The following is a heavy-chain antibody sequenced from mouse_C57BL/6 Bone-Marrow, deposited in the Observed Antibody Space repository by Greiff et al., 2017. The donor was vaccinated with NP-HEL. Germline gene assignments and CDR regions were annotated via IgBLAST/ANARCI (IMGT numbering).Heavy chain of an antibody. Sequence: VQLQQPGAELVRPGTSVKLSCKASGYTFTSYWMHWVKQRPGQGLEWIGVIDPSDSYTNYNQKFKGKATLTVDTSSSTAYMQRSSLTSEDSAVYYCASLRSFAYWGQGTLVTVSA. CDR1: GYTFTSYW. V-gene: IGHV1-59*01. J-gene: IGHJ3*01. CDR3: ASLRSFAY. CDR2: IDPSDSYT.